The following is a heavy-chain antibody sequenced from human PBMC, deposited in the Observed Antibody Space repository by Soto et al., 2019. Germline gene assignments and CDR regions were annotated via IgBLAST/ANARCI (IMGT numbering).Heavy chain of an antibody. CDR3: AIDRPGDVSYSSGWVNAFDI. CDR2: IIPIHGIA. CDR1: GGTFSSYT. D-gene: IGHD6-19*01. V-gene: IGHV1-69*08. Sequence: QVQLVQSGAEVKKPGSSVKVSCKASGGTFSSYTISWVRQAPGQGLEWMGRIIPIHGIANYAQKFQGRVTLTADKSTSTAYMELRGLRSDDTAVYYCAIDRPGDVSYSSGWVNAFDIWGQGTMVTVSS. J-gene: IGHJ3*02.